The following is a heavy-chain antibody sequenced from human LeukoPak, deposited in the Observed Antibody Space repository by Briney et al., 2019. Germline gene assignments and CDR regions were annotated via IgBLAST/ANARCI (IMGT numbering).Heavy chain of an antibody. D-gene: IGHD3-10*01. J-gene: IGHJ4*02. CDR1: GYTFTNYL. V-gene: IGHV1-18*01. CDR3: ARTRRYHDSGSYYDY. Sequence: ASVKVSCKTSGYTFTNYLITWVRQAPGQGLEWMGWISADNGNTNYAQKLQGRVTMTTDTSTSTAYMELRSLRSDDTAMYYCARTRRYHDSGSYYDYWGQGTLVTVS. CDR2: ISADNGNT.